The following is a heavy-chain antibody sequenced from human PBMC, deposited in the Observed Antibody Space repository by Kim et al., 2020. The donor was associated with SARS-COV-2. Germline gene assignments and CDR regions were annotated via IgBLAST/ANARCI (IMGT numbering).Heavy chain of an antibody. CDR3: ARPALPYSAGFWFES. V-gene: IGHV5-10-1*01. CDR2: IDPSDSYT. Sequence: GESLKISCKTSGYIFTTYWISWVRQMPGKGLEWMGRIDPSDSYTNYSPSFQGHVTISADKSISTAYLQWSSLKASDTAMYYCARPALPYSAGFWFESWGQGTLVTVSS. CDR1: GYIFTTYW. J-gene: IGHJ5*01. D-gene: IGHD6-13*01.